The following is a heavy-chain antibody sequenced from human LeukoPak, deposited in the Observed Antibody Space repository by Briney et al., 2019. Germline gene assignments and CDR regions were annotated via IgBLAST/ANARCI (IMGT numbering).Heavy chain of an antibody. Sequence: RGGSLRLSCAASGLTFSSHWMHWVRQAPGKGLVWVSRITNDGSSTTYADSVKGRFTISRDNAKNMLYLQVNSLRAEDTAVYYCATQQGGNSAYWGQGTLVTVSS. CDR2: ITNDGSST. D-gene: IGHD1-7*01. CDR1: GLTFSSHW. J-gene: IGHJ4*02. V-gene: IGHV3-74*01. CDR3: ATQQGGNSAY.